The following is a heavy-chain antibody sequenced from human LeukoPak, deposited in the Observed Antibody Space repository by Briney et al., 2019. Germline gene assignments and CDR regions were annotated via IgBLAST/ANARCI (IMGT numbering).Heavy chain of an antibody. V-gene: IGHV1-8*01. CDR1: GYTFTSYD. CDR3: ARLDQPLIPGGWFDP. Sequence: ASVKVSCKASGYTFTSYDINWVRQATGQGLEWMGWMNPNSGNTGYAQKFQGRVSMTRNTSISTAYMELSSLRSEDTAVYYCARLDQPLIPGGWFDPWGQGTLVTVSS. CDR2: MNPNSGNT. D-gene: IGHD2-2*01. J-gene: IGHJ5*02.